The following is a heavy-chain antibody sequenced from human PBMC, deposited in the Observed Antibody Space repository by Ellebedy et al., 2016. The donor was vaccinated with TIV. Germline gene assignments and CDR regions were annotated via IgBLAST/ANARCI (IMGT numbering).Heavy chain of an antibody. Sequence: SETLSLTXTVSGGSVIRTGHYCTWVRQPPGKGLEWVGGLFYSGTTWYNPSLNSRVSISVDTSKNQFSLNLSSVTAADTAVYYCARPLRSTVTTSIYFDYWGQGTLVTVSS. CDR1: GGSVIRTGHY. J-gene: IGHJ4*02. CDR2: LFYSGTT. CDR3: ARPLRSTVTTSIYFDY. D-gene: IGHD4-17*01. V-gene: IGHV4-39*01.